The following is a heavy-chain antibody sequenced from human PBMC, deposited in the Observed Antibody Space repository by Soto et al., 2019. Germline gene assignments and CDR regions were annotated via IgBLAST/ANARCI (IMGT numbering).Heavy chain of an antibody. J-gene: IGHJ4*02. CDR3: ARGTIVARQHLDY. V-gene: IGHV3-30*03. D-gene: IGHD6-6*01. CDR2: ISIRGGDE. Sequence: QVQLVESGGGVVQPGKSLRLSCAASGFTFSSYAMHWARQAPGKGLEWVTVISIRGGDEYYAESVRGRFTISRDDSKNTQYLKKDILRVEDTAVYYGARGTIVARQHLDYWGQGTLVTVSS. CDR1: GFTFSSYA.